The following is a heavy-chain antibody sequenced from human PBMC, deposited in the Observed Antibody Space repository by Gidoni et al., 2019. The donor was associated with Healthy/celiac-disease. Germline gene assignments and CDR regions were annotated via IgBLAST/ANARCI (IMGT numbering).Heavy chain of an antibody. D-gene: IGHD6-6*01. V-gene: IGHV1-2*02. Sequence: QVQLVQPGAEVKEPGASVTVSCKASGYTLTGYYRHWVRQAPGQGLEWMGGINPNSGGTNYAQKFQGRVTMTRDTSISTAYMELSRLRSDDTAVDYCARDGTWQLDDAHFDYWGQGTLVTVSS. CDR3: ARDGTWQLDDAHFDY. CDR1: GYTLTGYY. CDR2: INPNSGGT. J-gene: IGHJ4*02.